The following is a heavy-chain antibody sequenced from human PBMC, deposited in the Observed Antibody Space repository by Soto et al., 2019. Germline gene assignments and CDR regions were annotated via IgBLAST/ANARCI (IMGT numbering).Heavy chain of an antibody. J-gene: IGHJ6*02. D-gene: IGHD6-13*01. V-gene: IGHV4-59*01. CDR3: ARLLTSSPYYYYGMDV. Sequence: PSETLSLTCTVSGGSISSCYWSWIRQPPGKGLEWIGYIYYSGSTNYNPSLKSRVTISVDTSKNQFSLKLSSVTAADTAVYYCARLLTSSPYYYYGMDVWGQGTTVTVSS. CDR2: IYYSGST. CDR1: GGSISSCY.